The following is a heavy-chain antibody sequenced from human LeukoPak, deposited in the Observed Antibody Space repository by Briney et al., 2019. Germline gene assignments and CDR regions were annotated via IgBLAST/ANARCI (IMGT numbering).Heavy chain of an antibody. CDR1: GCTFSSYA. J-gene: IGHJ4*02. CDR2: ISGSGGST. Sequence: GGSLRLSCAASGCTFSSYAMSWVRQAPGKGLEWVSAISGSGGSTYYADSVKGRFTISRDNSKNTLYLQMNSLRAEDTAVYYCARDLYRIVVVPHYFDYWGQGTLVTVSS. CDR3: ARDLYRIVVVPHYFDY. V-gene: IGHV3-23*01. D-gene: IGHD3-22*01.